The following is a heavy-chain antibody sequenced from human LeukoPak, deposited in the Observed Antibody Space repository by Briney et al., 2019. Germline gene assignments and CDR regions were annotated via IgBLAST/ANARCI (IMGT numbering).Heavy chain of an antibody. V-gene: IGHV3-74*01. Sequence: PGGSLRLSCAASGFTFSSYWMHWVRQAPGKGLVWVSRIPSDGRRTDYADSVKGRSTISRDNAKNSLYLQMNSLRAEDTALYYCAKDSSPQLLSGWFDPWGQGTLVTVSS. CDR2: IPSDGRRT. D-gene: IGHD2-2*01. CDR1: GFTFSSYW. CDR3: AKDSSPQLLSGWFDP. J-gene: IGHJ5*02.